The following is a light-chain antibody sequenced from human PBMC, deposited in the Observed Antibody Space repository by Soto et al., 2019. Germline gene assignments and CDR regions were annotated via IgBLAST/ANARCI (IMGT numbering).Light chain of an antibody. V-gene: IGKV3-20*01. Sequence: IVLTQSPGTLSLSPGERATLSCRASQSISSDYLDWYQQKPGQAPRLLIFGASSRATGSPDRFSGSGSGTDFTLTISRLEPEDFAVYYCQQYGSSPRAFGQGTKVEVK. CDR3: QQYGSSPRA. CDR2: GAS. J-gene: IGKJ1*01. CDR1: QSISSDY.